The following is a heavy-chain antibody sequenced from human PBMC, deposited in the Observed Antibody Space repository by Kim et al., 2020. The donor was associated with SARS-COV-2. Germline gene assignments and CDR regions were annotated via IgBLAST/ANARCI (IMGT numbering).Heavy chain of an antibody. Sequence: AQKFQERVTITRDMSTSTAYTELSSLRSEDTAVYYCAARSYSGSYGNLDYWGQGTLVTVSS. CDR3: AARSYSGSYGNLDY. D-gene: IGHD1-26*01. V-gene: IGHV1-58*01. J-gene: IGHJ4*02.